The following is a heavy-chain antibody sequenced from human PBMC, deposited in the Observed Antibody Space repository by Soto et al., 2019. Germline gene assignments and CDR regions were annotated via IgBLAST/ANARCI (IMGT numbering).Heavy chain of an antibody. CDR2: INHSGST. J-gene: IGHJ3*02. Sequence: SETLSLTCAVYGGSFSGYYWSWIRQPPGKGLEWIEEINHSGSTNYNPSLKIRVTISVDTSKNQFSLKLSSVTAADTAVYYCARGMAADGSDAFDIWGQGTMVTVSS. CDR1: GGSFSGYY. D-gene: IGHD6-13*01. V-gene: IGHV4-34*01. CDR3: ARGMAADGSDAFDI.